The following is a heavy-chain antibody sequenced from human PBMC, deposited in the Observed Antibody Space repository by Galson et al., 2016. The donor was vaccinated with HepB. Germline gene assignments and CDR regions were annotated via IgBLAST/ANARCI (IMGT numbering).Heavy chain of an antibody. J-gene: IGHJ5*02. D-gene: IGHD6-19*01. CDR3: ARAPRRAVAMPHNWFDP. V-gene: IGHV1-18*01. CDR2: ISAYNGNT. CDR1: GYTFTTYG. Sequence: SVKVSCKASGYTFTTYGITWVRQAPGQGLEWMGWISAYNGNTNYAQKLQGRVTMTTDTSTSTAYVELRSLRSDDTAVYYCARAPRRAVAMPHNWFDPRGQGTLVTVSS.